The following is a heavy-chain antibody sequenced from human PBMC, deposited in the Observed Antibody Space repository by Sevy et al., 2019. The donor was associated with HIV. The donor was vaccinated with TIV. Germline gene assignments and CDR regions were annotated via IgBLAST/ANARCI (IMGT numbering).Heavy chain of an antibody. CDR2: INPNSGDT. Sequence: APVKVSCKASGYIFTDYYMHWVRQAPGQGLEWMGWINPNSGDTNYAQKFQDRVTMTRETSISTAYLELSRLRSDDTAVFYCASFANAADTQDYWGQGTLVTVSS. CDR1: GYIFTDYY. D-gene: IGHD3-16*01. J-gene: IGHJ4*02. CDR3: ASFANAADTQDY. V-gene: IGHV1-2*02.